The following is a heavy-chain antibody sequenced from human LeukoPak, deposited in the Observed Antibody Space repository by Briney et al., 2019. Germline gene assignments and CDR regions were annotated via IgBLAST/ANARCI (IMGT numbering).Heavy chain of an antibody. J-gene: IGHJ4*02. D-gene: IGHD3-9*01. Sequence: GASLRLSCAASGFIFSNYAMSWVRQAPGKGLEWVSAIGGRDGGTYYADSVKGRFTVSRDDPENTLYLQMNTLRAEDTAVYYCAKWGDYDILTGYYDSDYWGQGTLVTVSS. CDR2: IGGRDGGT. CDR3: AKWGDYDILTGYYDSDY. CDR1: GFIFSNYA. V-gene: IGHV3-23*01.